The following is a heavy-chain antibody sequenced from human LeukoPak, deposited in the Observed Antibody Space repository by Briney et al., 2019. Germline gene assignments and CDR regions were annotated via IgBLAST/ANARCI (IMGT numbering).Heavy chain of an antibody. V-gene: IGHV3-15*01. CDR1: GFTFSNAW. CDR3: TTDYYDSSGCFVY. CDR2: IKSKTDGGTT. J-gene: IGHJ4*02. Sequence: GGSLRLSCAASGFTFSNAWMSWVRQAPGKGLEWVGRIKSKTDGGTTDYAAPVKGRFTISRDDSKNTLYLQMNSLKTEDTAVYYCTTDYYDSSGCFVYWGQGTLVTVSS. D-gene: IGHD3-22*01.